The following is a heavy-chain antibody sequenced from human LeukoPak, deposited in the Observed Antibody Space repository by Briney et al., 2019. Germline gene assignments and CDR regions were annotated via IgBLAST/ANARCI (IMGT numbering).Heavy chain of an antibody. V-gene: IGHV3-66*02. J-gene: IGHJ3*02. Sequence: GGSLRLSCAASGLTVSSNYMTWVRQAPGTGLEWVSIIHTNGNTYYADSVKGRFTISRDNSKNTLYLQMNSLRAEDTAVYYCARASYHYDSSNSKGAFDIWGQGTMVTVSS. CDR1: GLTVSSNY. CDR2: IHTNGNT. CDR3: ARASYHYDSSNSKGAFDI. D-gene: IGHD3-22*01.